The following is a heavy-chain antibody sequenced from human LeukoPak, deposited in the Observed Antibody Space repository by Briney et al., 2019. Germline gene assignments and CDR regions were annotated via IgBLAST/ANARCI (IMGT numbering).Heavy chain of an antibody. V-gene: IGHV4-34*01. J-gene: IGHJ4*02. D-gene: IGHD1-1*01. Sequence: SETLSLTCAVYGGSFSGYYWSWIRQPPGKELEWIGEINHSGSTNYNPSLKSRVTISVDSSKNQFSLKLSSVTAADTAVYYCASTLQLNWGQGTLVTVSS. CDR2: INHSGST. CDR1: GGSFSGYY. CDR3: ASTLQLN.